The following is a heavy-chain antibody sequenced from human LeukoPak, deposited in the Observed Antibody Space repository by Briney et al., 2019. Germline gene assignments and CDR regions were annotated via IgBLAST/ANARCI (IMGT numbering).Heavy chain of an antibody. V-gene: IGHV1-2*02. CDR1: GYTFTGYY. CDR3: ARGYCTSTSCYLYFDY. Sequence: ASVKGSCKASGYTFTGYYMHWVRQAPGQGLEWMGWINPNSGGTNYAQKFQGRFTMTRDTSISTAYMELSRLTSDDTAVYYCARGYCTSTSCYLYFDYWGQGTLVTVSS. CDR2: INPNSGGT. J-gene: IGHJ4*02. D-gene: IGHD2-2*01.